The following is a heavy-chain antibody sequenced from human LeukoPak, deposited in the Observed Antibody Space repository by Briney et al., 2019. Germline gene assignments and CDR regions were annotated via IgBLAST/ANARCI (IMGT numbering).Heavy chain of an antibody. V-gene: IGHV5-51*01. D-gene: IGHD1-26*01. J-gene: IGHJ4*02. Sequence: GESLKISCMGSGSKFATYWIAWVRQMPGKGLEGVGIINADDSDTAYSPSFEGQVTISADRSIGTAYLQWSSLKASDTAMYYCARPVSGSYYGDYFDYWGQGTLVTVSS. CDR3: ARPVSGSYYGDYFDY. CDR1: GSKFATYW. CDR2: INADDSDT.